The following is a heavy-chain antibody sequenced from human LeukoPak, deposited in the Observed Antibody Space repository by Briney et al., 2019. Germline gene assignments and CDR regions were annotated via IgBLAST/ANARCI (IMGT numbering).Heavy chain of an antibody. V-gene: IGHV5-51*01. CDR3: ARLSDGGNYLDY. J-gene: IGHJ4*02. CDR1: RDNFNNYW. D-gene: IGHD1-26*01. Sequence: GESLKISCKGSRDNFNNYWIGWVRQMSGKDLEWMGLIYPSDSNTRHSPSFQGQVTISADKSVTTAYLQWSSLKASDTAMYYCARLSDGGNYLDYWGQGTLVTVSS. CDR2: IYPSDSNT.